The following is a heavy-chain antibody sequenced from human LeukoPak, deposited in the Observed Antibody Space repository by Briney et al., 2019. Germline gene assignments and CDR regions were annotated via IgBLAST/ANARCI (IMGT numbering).Heavy chain of an antibody. CDR2: IGGSTGNT. CDR3: ARAGYCSSTSCYKHYYYYYMDV. J-gene: IGHJ6*03. D-gene: IGHD2-2*02. Sequence: GGSLRLSCAASGFTFNNYAMTWVRQAPGKGLEWVSVIGGSTGNTYYADSVKGRFTISRDNAKNSLYLQMNSLRAEDTAVYYCARAGYCSSTSCYKHYYYYYMDVWGKGTTVTVSS. V-gene: IGHV3-23*01. CDR1: GFTFNNYA.